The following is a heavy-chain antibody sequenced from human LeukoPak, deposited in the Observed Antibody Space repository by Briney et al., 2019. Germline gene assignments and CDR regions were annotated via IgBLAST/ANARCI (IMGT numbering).Heavy chain of an antibody. CDR1: GGTFSSCA. V-gene: IGHV1-69*06. J-gene: IGHJ4*02. CDR2: IIPIFGTA. Sequence: SVKVSCKASGGTFSSCAISWVRQAPGQGLEWMGGIIPIFGTANYAQKFQGRVTITADKSTSTAYMELSSLRSEDTAVYYCARTGGGYLNPPDYWGQGTLVTVSS. D-gene: IGHD2-21*01. CDR3: ARTGGGYLNPPDY.